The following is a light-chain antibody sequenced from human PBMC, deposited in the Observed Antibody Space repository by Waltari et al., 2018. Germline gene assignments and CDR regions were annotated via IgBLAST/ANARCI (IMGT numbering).Light chain of an antibody. J-gene: IGKJ1*01. V-gene: IGKV4-1*01. CDR1: QSVLYSSDNKNY. CDR3: QQYYTNLRT. Sequence: DIVMTQSPDSLAVSLGERATINCKSSQSVLYSSDNKNYLAWYQQKPGQPPKLLIYWVSTRESGVPDRFSGSGSGTDFTLTISSLQAEDVAVYYCQQYYTNLRTFGQGTKVEIK. CDR2: WVS.